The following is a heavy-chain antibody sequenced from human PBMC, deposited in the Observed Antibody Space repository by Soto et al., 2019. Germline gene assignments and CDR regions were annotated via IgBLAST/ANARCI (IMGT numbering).Heavy chain of an antibody. D-gene: IGHD6-6*01. V-gene: IGHV3-11*06. J-gene: IGHJ4*01. CDR1: GFSFSGYY. CDR2: ISPATTYT. CDR3: AREVRVAARPGSQRLDY. Sequence: GGSLRLSCAASGFSFSGYYMTWIRQAPGKGLEWISLISPATTYTKYADSVKGRFTISRDNAKNSLFLQMSSLRAEDTAVYYCAREVRVAARPGSQRLDYWGHGTLVTVYS.